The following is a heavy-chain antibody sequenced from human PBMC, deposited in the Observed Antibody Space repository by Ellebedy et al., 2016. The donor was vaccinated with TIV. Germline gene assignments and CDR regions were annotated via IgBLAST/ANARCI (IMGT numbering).Heavy chain of an antibody. CDR1: GFIVSATY. CDR2: IYPDDRT. CDR3: ARDSGFGVDTPY. D-gene: IGHD3-3*01. V-gene: IGHV3-53*01. J-gene: IGHJ4*02. Sequence: GESLKISXAASGFIVSATYMSWVRQAPGKGLEWVSIIYPDDRTFYAGFARGRFSISRDKSKNTLYLQTNSLRADDTAVYYRARDSGFGVDTPYWGQGTPVTVSS.